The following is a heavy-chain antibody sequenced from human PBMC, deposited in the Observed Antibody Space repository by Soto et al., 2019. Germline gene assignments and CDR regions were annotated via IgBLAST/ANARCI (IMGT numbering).Heavy chain of an antibody. CDR2: IIPVFGTP. Sequence: SVKVSFKSSGYIFKNYAVTWLRQAPGQGLEWMGGIIPVFGTPDYSQKFRGRVTITADESTSTVYLELRSLTSEDTAVYYCARHLYGYVWGSYRHCGQGTLVTVSS. J-gene: IGHJ4*02. V-gene: IGHV1-69*13. CDR1: GYIFKNYA. D-gene: IGHD3-16*02. CDR3: ARHLYGYVWGSYRH.